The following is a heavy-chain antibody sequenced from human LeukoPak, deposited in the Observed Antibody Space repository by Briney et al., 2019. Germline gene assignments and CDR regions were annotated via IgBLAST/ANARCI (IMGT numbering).Heavy chain of an antibody. CDR3: ATPGILTGSLV. CDR1: GYPISSGYY. CDR2: IYHSGST. V-gene: IGHV4-38-2*01. J-gene: IGHJ6*04. D-gene: IGHD3-9*01. Sequence: MPSETLSLTCAVSGYPISSGYYWGWIRQPPGKGLEWIGSIYHSGSTYYNPSLKSRVTISVDTSKNQFSLKLSSVTAADTAVYYCATPGILTGSLVWGKGTTVTVSS.